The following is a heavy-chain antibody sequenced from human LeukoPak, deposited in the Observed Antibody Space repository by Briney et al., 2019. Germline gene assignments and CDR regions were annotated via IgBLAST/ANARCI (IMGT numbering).Heavy chain of an antibody. CDR3: ARDRLASHY. J-gene: IGHJ4*02. V-gene: IGHV3-7*04. Sequence: GGSLRLSCAASGFTLSKSWMTWVRQAPGKGLEWVANIRQVGSEKYYVDSVKGPSSMSRDNDKNSPYLQTNSLRAEETAVYFCARDRLASHYWGQGSLVTVSS. CDR2: IRQVGSEK. CDR1: GFTLSKSW. D-gene: IGHD6-19*01.